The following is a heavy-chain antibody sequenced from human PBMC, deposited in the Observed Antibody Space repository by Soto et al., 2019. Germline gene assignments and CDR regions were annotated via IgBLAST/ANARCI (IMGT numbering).Heavy chain of an antibody. CDR3: ARGFRWLDY. D-gene: IGHD2-15*01. Sequence: PSETLSLTCTVSGASISRGGYSWSWIRQHPGKGLEWIGYMFYSGTAHYNPSLKSRVTISVDTSKNQISLKMRSVAAADTGVYYCARGFRWLDYWGQGTLVTVSS. CDR1: GASISRGGYS. CDR2: MFYSGTA. J-gene: IGHJ4*02. V-gene: IGHV4-61*08.